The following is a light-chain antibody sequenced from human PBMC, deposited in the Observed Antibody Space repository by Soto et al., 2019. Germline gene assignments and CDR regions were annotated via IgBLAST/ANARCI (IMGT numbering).Light chain of an antibody. CDR1: TGVVTSGHY. V-gene: IGLV7-46*01. CDR2: DTS. CDR3: LVSYGGARV. Sequence: QAVVTQEPSLTVSPGGTVTLTCGSSTGVVTSGHYPYWIQQKPGQAPRTLIYDTSDKHSWTPARFSGSLLGGKAALTLSGAQPEDEAEYYFLVSYGGARVFGGGTKLTVL. J-gene: IGLJ2*01.